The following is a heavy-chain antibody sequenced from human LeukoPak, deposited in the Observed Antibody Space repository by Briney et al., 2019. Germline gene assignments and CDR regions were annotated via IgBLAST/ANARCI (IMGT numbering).Heavy chain of an antibody. J-gene: IGHJ3*02. V-gene: IGHV4-39*01. D-gene: IGHD2-15*01. CDR1: GGSISSSSYY. CDR3: ARAPHCHGGPCHPPGEAIDI. Sequence: PSETLSLTCTVSGGSISSSSYYWGWIRQPPGKGLEWIGSIYYSGSTYYNPSLKSRVTISVDTSKNQFYLKLTSVTAADTALYYCARAPHCHGGPCHPPGEAIDIWGQGTMVTVSS. CDR2: IYYSGST.